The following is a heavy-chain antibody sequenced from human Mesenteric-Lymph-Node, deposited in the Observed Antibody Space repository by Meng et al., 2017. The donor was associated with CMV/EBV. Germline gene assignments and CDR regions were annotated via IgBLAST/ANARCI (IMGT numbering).Heavy chain of an antibody. CDR2: ICYTGST. V-gene: IGHV4-30-2*01. D-gene: IGHD3-10*01. CDR1: GGYGSNGDYA. J-gene: IGHJ4*02. CDR3: ANDYGSGSYRFDY. Sequence: GGYGSNGDYAWSWVRQPPGRGLELIGYICYTGSTYYNPSRKSRVTMSMDRSKNQFSLKLTSVTAADTAVYYCANDYGSGSYRFDYWGQGTLVTVSS.